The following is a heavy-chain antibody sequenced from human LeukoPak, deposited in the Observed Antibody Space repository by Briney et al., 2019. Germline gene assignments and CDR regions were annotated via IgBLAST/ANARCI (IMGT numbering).Heavy chain of an antibody. Sequence: GGSLRLSCAASGFTFSSYEMNWVRQAPGKGLEWVSSISSSSSYIYYADSVKGRFTISRDNAKNSLYLQMNSLRAEDTAVYYCARDGYNWYAFDIWGQGTMVTVSS. CDR2: ISSSSSYI. J-gene: IGHJ3*02. CDR1: GFTFSSYE. V-gene: IGHV3-21*01. D-gene: IGHD5-24*01. CDR3: ARDGYNWYAFDI.